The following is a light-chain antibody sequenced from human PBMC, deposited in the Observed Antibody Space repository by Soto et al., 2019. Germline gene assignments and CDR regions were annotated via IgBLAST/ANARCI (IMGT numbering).Light chain of an antibody. Sequence: IQLTHSPSTLSGSVLYIVTITFRSSQGVITWLAWYQQRPSQAPKLLVYEASKLQSGDPSRFSASGSVRDFTLTISSLQPEDSATYYCQQYYDFRKFGQGTKVDIK. CDR2: EAS. V-gene: IGKV1-5*03. J-gene: IGKJ1*01. CDR1: QGVITW. CDR3: QQYYDFRK.